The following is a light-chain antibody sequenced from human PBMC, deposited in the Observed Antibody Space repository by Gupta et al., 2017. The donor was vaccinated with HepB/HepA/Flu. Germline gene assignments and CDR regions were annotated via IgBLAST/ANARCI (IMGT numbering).Light chain of an antibody. V-gene: IGLV1-47*01. J-gene: IGLJ2*01. CDR3: AAWDGSLSTVL. Sequence: VLPPPPSASATPGPRVTISCSGSSSNIGSNYVSWYQQLPGTAPKLLIDRNDQRPSGVPERFSGSKSGTSASLAISGLRSEDEADYYCAAWDGSLSTVLFGGGTKLTVL. CDR1: SSNIGSNY. CDR2: RND.